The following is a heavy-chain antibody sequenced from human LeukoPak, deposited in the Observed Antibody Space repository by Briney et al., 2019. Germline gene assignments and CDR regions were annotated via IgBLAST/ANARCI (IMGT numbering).Heavy chain of an antibody. V-gene: IGHV4-38-2*02. CDR1: GYSISSGYY. CDR2: IYHSGST. CDR3: ARTLHDYVWGSYQDAFDI. D-gene: IGHD3-16*02. J-gene: IGHJ3*02. Sequence: SETLSLTCTVSGYSISSGYYWGWIRQPPGKGLEWIGSIYHSGSTYYNPSLKSRVTISVDTSKNQFSLKLSSVTAADTAVYYCARTLHDYVWGSYQDAFDIWGQGTMVTVSS.